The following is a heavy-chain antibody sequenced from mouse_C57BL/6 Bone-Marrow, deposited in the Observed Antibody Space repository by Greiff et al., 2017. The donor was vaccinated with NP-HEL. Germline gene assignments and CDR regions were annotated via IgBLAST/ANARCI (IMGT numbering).Heavy chain of an antibody. J-gene: IGHJ2*01. CDR1: GFTFSDYY. V-gene: IGHV5-12*01. CDR2: ISNGGGST. CDR3: ARQGSYYYGSSYEYYFDY. D-gene: IGHD1-1*01. Sequence: EVKLVESGGGLVQPGGSLKLSCAASGFTFSDYYMYWVRQTPEKRLEWVAYISNGGGSTYYPDTVKGRFTISRDNAKNTLYLQMSRLKSEDTAMYYCARQGSYYYGSSYEYYFDYWGQGTTLTVSS.